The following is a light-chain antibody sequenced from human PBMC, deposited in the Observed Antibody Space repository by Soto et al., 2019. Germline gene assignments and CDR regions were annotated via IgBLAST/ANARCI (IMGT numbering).Light chain of an antibody. CDR2: WAS. J-gene: IGKJ1*01. CDR1: QSVLYSSNNKNY. V-gene: IGKV4-1*01. Sequence: DIVMTQSPDSLTVSLGERATINCKSSQSVLYSSNNKNYLAWYQQKPGQPPKLLIYWASTRESGVSDRFSGSGSGTDFTLTISSLQADDVAVYYCQQYYSTPRTFGQGTKLEIK. CDR3: QQYYSTPRT.